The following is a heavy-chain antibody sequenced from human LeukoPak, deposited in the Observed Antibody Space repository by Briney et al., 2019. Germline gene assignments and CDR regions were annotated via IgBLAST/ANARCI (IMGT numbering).Heavy chain of an antibody. CDR2: IYYSGST. CDR3: AREAITMVRGVIITPSLDYYYYYMDV. V-gene: IGHV4-59*01. J-gene: IGHJ6*03. CDR1: GGSISSYY. Sequence: PSETLSLTCTVSGGSISSYYWSWIRQPPGKGLEWIGYIYYSGSTNYNPSLKSRVTISVDTSKNQFSLKLSSVTAADTAVYYCAREAITMVRGVIITPSLDYYYYYMDVWGKGTTVTVSS. D-gene: IGHD3-10*01.